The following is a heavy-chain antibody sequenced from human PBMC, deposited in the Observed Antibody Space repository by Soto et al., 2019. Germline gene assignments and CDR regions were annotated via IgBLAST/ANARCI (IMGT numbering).Heavy chain of an antibody. CDR2: ISGSGGST. V-gene: IGHV3-23*01. J-gene: IGHJ4*02. CDR3: ARESEDLTSNFDY. CDR1: GFTFSSYA. Sequence: PGGSLRLSCTASGFTFSSYAMNWVRQAPGKGLEWVSVISGSGGSTYYADSVKGRFTISRDNSKNTLYLQMNSLRAEDTAVYYCARESEDLTSNFDYWGQGTLVTVSA.